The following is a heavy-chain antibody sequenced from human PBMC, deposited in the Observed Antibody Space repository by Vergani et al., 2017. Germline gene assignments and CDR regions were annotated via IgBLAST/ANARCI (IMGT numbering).Heavy chain of an antibody. Sequence: EVQLVESGGNLVQPGGSLRLSCAASGFTFSSYSMNWVRQAPGKGLEWVSYISTSSTTIYYADSVKGRFTISRDNVKNSLYLQMNSLRAEDTAVYYCARVQNGGYMDVWGKGTTVTVSS. V-gene: IGHV3-48*01. J-gene: IGHJ6*03. CDR3: ARVQNGGYMDV. CDR1: GFTFSSYS. D-gene: IGHD3-10*01. CDR2: ISTSSTTI.